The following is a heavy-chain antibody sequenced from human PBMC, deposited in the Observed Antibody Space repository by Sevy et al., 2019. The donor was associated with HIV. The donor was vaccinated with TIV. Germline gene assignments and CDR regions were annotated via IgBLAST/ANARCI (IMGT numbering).Heavy chain of an antibody. D-gene: IGHD5-18*01. CDR2: ISTGRSTI. Sequence: GGSLRLSCAASGFTFISYSFNWVRQAPGKGLEWLSYISTGRSTIYYADSVKGRFTISRDNVKKSLYLQMKSLRVEDTAVYYCAREGGYSDQGMDVWGQGTTVTVSS. CDR3: AREGGYSDQGMDV. V-gene: IGHV3-48*01. CDR1: GFTFISYS. J-gene: IGHJ6*02.